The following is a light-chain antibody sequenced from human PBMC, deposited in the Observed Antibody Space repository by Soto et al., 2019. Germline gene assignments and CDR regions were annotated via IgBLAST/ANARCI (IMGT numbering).Light chain of an antibody. CDR1: QSISSY. Sequence: DIQMTQSPSSLSASVGDTVIISCRASQSISSYLNWYQQKPGKVPKLLIYAASSLQSGVPSRFSGSGSGTDFTLTISSLQPEDFATYYCQQSYSTPLTFGGGTKVDIK. CDR2: AAS. CDR3: QQSYSTPLT. J-gene: IGKJ4*01. V-gene: IGKV1-39*01.